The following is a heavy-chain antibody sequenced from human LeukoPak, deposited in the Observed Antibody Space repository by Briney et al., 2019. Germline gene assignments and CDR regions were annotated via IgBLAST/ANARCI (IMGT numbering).Heavy chain of an antibody. CDR2: INPNSGGT. CDR3: ARADRLHGGPYLIGP. D-gene: IGHD2-21*01. Sequence: GASVKVSCKTSGYSFTDYYMHWVRQAPGQGLEWMGWINPNSGGTSSALKFQGRVTMTRDTSISTVYMEVSWLTSDDTAIYYCARADRLHGGPYLIGPWGQGTLVTVSS. CDR1: GYSFTDYY. J-gene: IGHJ5*02. V-gene: IGHV1-2*02.